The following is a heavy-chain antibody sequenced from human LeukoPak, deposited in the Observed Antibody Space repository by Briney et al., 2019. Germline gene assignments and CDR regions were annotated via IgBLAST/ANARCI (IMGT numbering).Heavy chain of an antibody. CDR3: ARGRGDYFDSSGYFFDY. CDR1: GGSFSGYY. CDR2: INHSGNT. V-gene: IGHV4-34*01. Sequence: PSETLSLTCAVYGGSFSGYYWSWIRQPPGKGLEWIGEINHSGNTKYNPSLKSRVTISVDTSKNQFSLKLSSVTAADTAMYFCARGRGDYFDSSGYFFDYWGQGTLVTISS. J-gene: IGHJ4*02. D-gene: IGHD3-22*01.